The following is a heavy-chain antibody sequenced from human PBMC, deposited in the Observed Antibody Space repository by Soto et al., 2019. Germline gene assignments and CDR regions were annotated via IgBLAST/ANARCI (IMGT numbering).Heavy chain of an antibody. CDR3: ARDPLSRYDSLDY. Sequence: EVQLVESGGGLVKPGGSLRLSCAASGFTFSSYSMNWVRQAPGKGLEWVSSISSSSSYIYYADSVKGRFTISRDNAKNSLYRQMTSLRAEATAVYYWARDPLSRYDSLDYWGQGTLVTVSS. CDR2: ISSSSSYI. J-gene: IGHJ4*02. CDR1: GFTFSSYS. V-gene: IGHV3-21*01. D-gene: IGHD5-12*01.